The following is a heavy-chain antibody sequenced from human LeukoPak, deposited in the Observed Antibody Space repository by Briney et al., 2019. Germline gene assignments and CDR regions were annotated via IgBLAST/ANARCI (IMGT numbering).Heavy chain of an antibody. J-gene: IGHJ3*02. CDR1: GGSIGSYY. Sequence: SETLSLTCTVSGGSIGSYYWSWIRQPPGKGLEWIGYIYYSGSTNYNPSLKSRVTISVDTSKNQFSLKLSSVTAADTAVYYCARHRGGYSSGPFDAFDIWGQGTMVTVSS. CDR3: ARHRGGYSSGPFDAFDI. V-gene: IGHV4-59*08. CDR2: IYYSGST. D-gene: IGHD6-19*01.